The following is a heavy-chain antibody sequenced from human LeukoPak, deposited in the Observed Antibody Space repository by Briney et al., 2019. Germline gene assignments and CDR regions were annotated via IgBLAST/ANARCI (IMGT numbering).Heavy chain of an antibody. CDR3: AREGRGVFGMDV. CDR2: IINSGGTV. CDR1: GFTFSIHG. V-gene: IGHV3-48*02. D-gene: IGHD3-10*01. J-gene: IGHJ6*02. Sequence: GGSLRLSCAASGFTFSIHGMNWVRQAPGKGLEWVSYIINSGGTVYYTDSVQGRFTISRDNARNSLFLQMNSLRDEDTAVYYCAREGRGVFGMDVWGQGTTVTVSS.